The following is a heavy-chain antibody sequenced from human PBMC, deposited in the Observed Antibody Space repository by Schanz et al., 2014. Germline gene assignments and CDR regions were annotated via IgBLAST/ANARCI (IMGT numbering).Heavy chain of an antibody. CDR2: ITDSGGST. CDR3: ARDPNSVNEIDY. Sequence: EVQLLESGGGLVQPGGSLRLSCAASGFTFSSYAMSWVRQAPGKGLEWVSAITDSGGSTYYADSVKGRFTISRDNSKNTLYLQMNSLRVEDTAVYYCARDPNSVNEIDYWGQGTLVTVSS. J-gene: IGHJ4*02. CDR1: GFTFSSYA. V-gene: IGHV3-23*01. D-gene: IGHD5-12*01.